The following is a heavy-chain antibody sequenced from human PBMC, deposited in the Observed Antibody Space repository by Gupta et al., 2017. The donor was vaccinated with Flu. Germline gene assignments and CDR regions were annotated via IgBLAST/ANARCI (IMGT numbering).Heavy chain of an antibody. Sequence: QVQLVESGGGVVQPGRSLRLSCAASGFTFSSYGMHWVRQAPGKGLEWVAVISYDGSNKYYADSVKGRFTISRDNSKNTLYLQMNSLRAEDTAVYYCAKVESGYSYGYKPNWYFDLWGRGTLVTVSS. CDR3: AKVESGYSYGYKPNWYFDL. CDR1: GFTFSSYG. V-gene: IGHV3-30*18. D-gene: IGHD5-18*01. J-gene: IGHJ2*01. CDR2: ISYDGSNK.